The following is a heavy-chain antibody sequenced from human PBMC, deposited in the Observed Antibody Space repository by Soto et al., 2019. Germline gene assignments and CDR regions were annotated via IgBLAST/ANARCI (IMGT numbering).Heavy chain of an antibody. CDR1: GFTFSSYW. V-gene: IGHV3-7*01. CDR3: ARDEVVPAAIQIEHDY. D-gene: IGHD2-2*01. Sequence: GGSLRLSCAASGFTFSSYWMSWVRQAPGKGLEWVANIKQDGSEKYYVDSVKGRFTISRDNAKNSLYLQMNSLRAEDTAVYYCARDEVVPAAIQIEHDYWGQGTLVTVSS. J-gene: IGHJ4*02. CDR2: IKQDGSEK.